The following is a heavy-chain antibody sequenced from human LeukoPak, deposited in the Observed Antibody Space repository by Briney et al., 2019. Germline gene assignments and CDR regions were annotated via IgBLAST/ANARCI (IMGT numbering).Heavy chain of an antibody. V-gene: IGHV4-4*02. CDR2: IYYSGST. CDR1: GGSISSSNW. D-gene: IGHD3-22*01. Sequence: SETLSLTCAVSGGSISSSNWWSWVRQPPGKGLEWIGEIYYSGSTNYNPSLKSRVTISVDKSKNQFSLKLTSVTAADTAVYYCARDLITYYYDSSGYYRYFDNWGQGTLVTVSS. CDR3: ARDLITYYYDSSGYYRYFDN. J-gene: IGHJ4*02.